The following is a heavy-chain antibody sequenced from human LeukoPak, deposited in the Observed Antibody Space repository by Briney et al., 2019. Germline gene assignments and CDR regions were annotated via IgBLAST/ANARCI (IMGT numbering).Heavy chain of an antibody. J-gene: IGHJ4*02. Sequence: GGSLRLSCAASGFTFSSYSMNWVRQAPGKGLEWVSSISSSSSYKYYADSVKGRFTISRDNAKNSLCLQMNSLRAEDTAVYYCASARNLDYWGQGTLVTVSS. D-gene: IGHD1-14*01. CDR1: GFTFSSYS. V-gene: IGHV3-21*01. CDR2: ISSSSSYK. CDR3: ASARNLDY.